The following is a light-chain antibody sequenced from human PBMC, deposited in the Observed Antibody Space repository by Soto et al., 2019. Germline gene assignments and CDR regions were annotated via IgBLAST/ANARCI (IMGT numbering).Light chain of an antibody. CDR2: ETS. Sequence: DIHMTHSPSSRSSSVCYIRTITCRASQSIDNNLNWYQQKPGKAPKLLIYETSILQSGVPSRFSGSGSGAEFTLTITSLQPEDFATYSCQQTYSSPWTFGQGTKV. V-gene: IGKV1-39*01. J-gene: IGKJ1*01. CDR3: QQTYSSPWT. CDR1: QSIDNN.